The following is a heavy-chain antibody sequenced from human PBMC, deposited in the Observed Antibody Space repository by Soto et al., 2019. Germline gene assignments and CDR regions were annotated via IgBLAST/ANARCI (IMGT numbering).Heavy chain of an antibody. CDR3: EVTTGY. CDR2: VSPENRNA. D-gene: IGHD4-17*01. V-gene: IGHV1-8*01. J-gene: IGHJ4*02. Sequence: QVQVVQSRAEVKKPGASVKVSCKTSGYTFTEYDINWVRQAPGQGLEYMGWVSPENRNAGYAPQFRGRVSMTADTPINTVYLELTTLTYEDPAVYYCEVTTGYWGQGTMVTVSS. CDR1: GYTFTEYD.